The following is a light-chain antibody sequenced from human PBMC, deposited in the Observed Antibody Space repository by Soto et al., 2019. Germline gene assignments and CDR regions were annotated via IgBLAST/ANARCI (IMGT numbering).Light chain of an antibody. CDR1: QSISSY. CDR2: AAS. J-gene: IGKJ5*01. CDR3: QQSYSTQIT. Sequence: DIQMTQSPSSLSASVGDRVTITCRASQSISSYLNWYQQKPGKAPKLLIYAASSLQSGVQSRFSGSGSGTDFTLTIRSLQPEDFATYYCQQSYSTQITFGQGTRLEIK. V-gene: IGKV1-39*01.